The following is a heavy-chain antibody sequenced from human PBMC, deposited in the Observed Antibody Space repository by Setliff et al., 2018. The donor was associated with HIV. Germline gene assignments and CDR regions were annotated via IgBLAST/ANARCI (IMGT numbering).Heavy chain of an antibody. CDR2: IWPDDSDT. CDR1: GYTFTKYW. D-gene: IGHD3-3*01. Sequence: GESLKISCRASGYTFTKYWIGWVRQMPGNGLEWMGLIWPDDSDTIYSPSFRGRVTMSADKSINTAYLQWSSLKAPDTAIYYCARLSKYFDFWTPDCWGQGTLVTVSS. CDR3: ARLSKYFDFWTPDC. V-gene: IGHV5-51*01. J-gene: IGHJ4*02.